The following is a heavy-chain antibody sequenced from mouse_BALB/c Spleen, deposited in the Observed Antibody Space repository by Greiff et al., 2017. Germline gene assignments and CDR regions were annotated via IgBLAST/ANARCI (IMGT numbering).Heavy chain of an antibody. CDR1: GFSLTSYG. CDR2: IWSGGST. CDR3: ARRPAYYGNYGYFDV. D-gene: IGHD2-10*01. J-gene: IGHJ1*01. V-gene: IGHV2-2*02. Sequence: QVHVKQSGPGLVQPSQSLSITCTVSGFSLTSYGVHWVRQSPGKGLEWLGVIWSGGSTDYNAAFISRLSISKDNSKSQVFFKMNSLQANDTAIYYCARRPAYYGNYGYFDVWGAGTTVTVSS.